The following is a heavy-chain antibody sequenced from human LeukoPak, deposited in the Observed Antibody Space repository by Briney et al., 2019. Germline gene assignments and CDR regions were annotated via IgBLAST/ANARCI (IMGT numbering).Heavy chain of an antibody. CDR2: IYTSGST. D-gene: IGHD1-7*01. CDR3: ARDGWGTGTPN. V-gene: IGHV4-61*02. J-gene: IGHJ4*02. Sequence: PSETLSLTCTVSGGSISSGSYYWSWIRQPAGKGLEWIGRIYTSGSTNYNPSLKSRVTISVDTSKNQFSLKLSSVTAADTAVYYCARDGWGTGTPNWGQGTLVTVSS. CDR1: GGSISSGSYY.